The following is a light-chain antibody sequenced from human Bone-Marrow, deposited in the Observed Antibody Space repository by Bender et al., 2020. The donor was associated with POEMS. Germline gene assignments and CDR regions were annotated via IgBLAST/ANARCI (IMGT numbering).Light chain of an antibody. Sequence: QSALTQPASVSGSPGQSITLSCTGSSSDVGAYEFVSWYQRHPGKAPKLLIYNVIHRSSGVSHRFSGSKSGNTASLTISGRQAEDEADYYCGSYTSTSTPFIFGAGTKVTVL. V-gene: IGLV2-14*03. CDR3: GSYTSTSTPFI. J-gene: IGLJ1*01. CDR2: NVI. CDR1: SSDVGAYEF.